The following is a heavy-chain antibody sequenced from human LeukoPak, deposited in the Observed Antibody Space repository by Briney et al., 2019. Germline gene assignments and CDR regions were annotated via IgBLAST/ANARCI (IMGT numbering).Heavy chain of an antibody. V-gene: IGHV3-30*18. CDR3: AKASIVAPIYGMDV. D-gene: IGHD6-25*01. CDR2: ISYDGSNK. Sequence: GGSLRLSCAASGLTFSSYGMHWVRQAPGKGLEWVAVISYDGSNKYYADSVKGRFTISRDNSKNTLYLQMNSLRAEDTAVYYCAKASIVAPIYGMDVWGQGTTVTVSS. J-gene: IGHJ6*02. CDR1: GLTFSSYG.